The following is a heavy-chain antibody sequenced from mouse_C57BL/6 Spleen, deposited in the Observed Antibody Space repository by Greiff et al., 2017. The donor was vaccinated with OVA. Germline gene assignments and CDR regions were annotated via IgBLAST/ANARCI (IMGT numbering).Heavy chain of an antibody. CDR2: ISNGGGST. D-gene: IGHD2-3*01. V-gene: IGHV5-12*01. Sequence: EVMLVESGGGLVQPGGSLKLSCAASGFTFSDYYMYWVRQTPEKRLEWVAYISNGGGSTYYPDTVKGRFTISRDNAKNTLYLQMSRLKSEDTAMYYCARRGDGYYGWYFDVWGTGTTVTVSS. J-gene: IGHJ1*03. CDR3: ARRGDGYYGWYFDV. CDR1: GFTFSDYY.